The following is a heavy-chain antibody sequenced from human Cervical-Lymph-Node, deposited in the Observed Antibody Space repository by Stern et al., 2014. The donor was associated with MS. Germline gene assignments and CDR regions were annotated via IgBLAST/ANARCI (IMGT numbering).Heavy chain of an antibody. J-gene: IGHJ5*02. CDR3: SRDGSWYLWDWFDP. Sequence: VQLEESGGGVVQPGRSLRLSCAASGFTFSSYAMHWVRQAPGKGLEWVAVISYDGSNKYYADAVKGRFTISRDNSKNTLYLQMNSLRAEDTAVYYCSRDGSWYLWDWFDPWGQGTLVTVSS. CDR2: ISYDGSNK. D-gene: IGHD6-13*01. V-gene: IGHV3-30*01. CDR1: GFTFSSYA.